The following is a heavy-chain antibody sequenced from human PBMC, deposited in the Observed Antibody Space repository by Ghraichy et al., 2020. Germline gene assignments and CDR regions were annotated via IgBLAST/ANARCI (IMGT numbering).Heavy chain of an antibody. CDR3: AKNSGNYDDYYYYYMDV. J-gene: IGHJ6*03. Sequence: GGSLRLSCAASGFTFSRHGMYWVRQAPGKGLEWLTFIRYDGTKEYYADSVKGRFTISRDNSRNTLNLQMNSLRPEDTAVYFCAKNSGNYDDYYYYYMDVWGNGTAVAVSS. V-gene: IGHV3-30*02. D-gene: IGHD1-26*01. CDR1: GFTFSRHG. CDR2: IRYDGTKE.